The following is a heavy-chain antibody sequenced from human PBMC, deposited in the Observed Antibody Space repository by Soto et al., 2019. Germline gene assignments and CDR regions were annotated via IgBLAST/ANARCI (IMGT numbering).Heavy chain of an antibody. CDR2: ISSRGST. J-gene: IGHJ4*02. CDR1: GGSVSSGTYY. Sequence: QVQLQESGPGLVTPSETLSLTCTVSGGSVSSGTYYWSWIRQPPGKGLEWIGYISSRGSTNYNPSLKSRVTISVDTSKDQFALKLTSVTAADTAVYYCAMAGNSRYVDAWGPGTLVTVSS. D-gene: IGHD6-19*01. CDR3: AMAGNSRYVDA. V-gene: IGHV4-61*01.